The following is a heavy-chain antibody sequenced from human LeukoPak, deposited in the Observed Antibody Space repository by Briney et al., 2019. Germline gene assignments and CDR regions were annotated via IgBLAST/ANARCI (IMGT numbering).Heavy chain of an antibody. CDR1: GGSISSSSYY. J-gene: IGHJ4*02. CDR2: IYYSRRT. V-gene: IGHV4-39*01. D-gene: IGHD3-10*01. CDR3: ARHADSGFGELAFDY. Sequence: SETLSLTCTVSGGSISSSSYYWGWHRQPPGKGLEWLGSIYYSRRTYYNPSLKSRVTISVDTSKNQFSLKLSSVTAADTAVYYCARHADSGFGELAFDYWGQGTLVTVSS.